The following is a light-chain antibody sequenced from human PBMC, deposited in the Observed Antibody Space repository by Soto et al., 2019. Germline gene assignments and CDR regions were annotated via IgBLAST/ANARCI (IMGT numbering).Light chain of an antibody. CDR1: SSDVGGYNY. CDR2: DVS. Sequence: VLTQPASVSGSPGQSITISCTGTSSDVGGYNYVSWYQQHPDKAPRLMIYDVSNRPSGVSDRFSGSKSGDTASLTISGLQAEDEADYYCTSFTSRHTYVFGTGTKVTV. J-gene: IGLJ1*01. V-gene: IGLV2-14*03. CDR3: TSFTSRHTYV.